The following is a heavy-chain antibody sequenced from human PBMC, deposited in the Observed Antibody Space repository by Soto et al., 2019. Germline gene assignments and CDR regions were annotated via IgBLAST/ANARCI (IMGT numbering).Heavy chain of an antibody. CDR2: VSFDGSNK. V-gene: IGHV3-30-3*01. CDR3: ARDQTGITTTGGGRIDP. Sequence: QVQLVESGGGVVQPGRSLRLSCAASGFTFSTHAMHWVRQAPGKGLECVAIVSFDGSNKYYADSVKGRFTISRDNSKITLYLQMSGLTPEDTAVYYCARDQTGITTTGGGRIDPWGQGTLVTVSS. D-gene: IGHD1-20*01. J-gene: IGHJ5*02. CDR1: GFTFSTHA.